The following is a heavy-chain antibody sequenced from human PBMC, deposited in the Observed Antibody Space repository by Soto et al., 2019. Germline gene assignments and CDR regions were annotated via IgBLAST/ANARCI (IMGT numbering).Heavy chain of an antibody. CDR1: GDCLSRGH. CDR3: ARDLWGYCGVYCYPLHV. Sequence: VSGDCLSRGHWSWTRQSPGKGLEWIGYLYNTGSTIYNPSLKSRVTISVDTSKNQFSLKMNSVTAADTAVYYCARDLWGYCGVYCYPLHVWRPGTMVT. J-gene: IGHJ6*01. CDR2: LYNTGST. D-gene: IGHD2-21*02. V-gene: IGHV4-59*01.